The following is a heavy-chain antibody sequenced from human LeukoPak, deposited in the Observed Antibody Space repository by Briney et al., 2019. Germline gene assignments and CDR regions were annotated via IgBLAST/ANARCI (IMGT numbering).Heavy chain of an antibody. J-gene: IGHJ4*02. V-gene: IGHV3-74*01. D-gene: IGHD3-10*01. CDR1: GFTFSSYW. Sequence: GGSLRLSCAASGFTFSSYWMHWVRQAPGKGLVWVSRINSDGSSINYADSVKGRFTISRDNAKNTLFLQMNSLRAEDTAVYYCAREPRGVTTRFDCWGQGTQVTVSS. CDR2: INSDGSSI. CDR3: AREPRGVTTRFDC.